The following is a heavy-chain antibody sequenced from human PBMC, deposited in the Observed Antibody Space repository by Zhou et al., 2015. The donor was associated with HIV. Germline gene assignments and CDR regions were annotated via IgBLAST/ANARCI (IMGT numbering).Heavy chain of an antibody. CDR2: IIPIFGTV. D-gene: IGHD4-17*01. CDR3: ASREGGEGGWFDP. V-gene: IGHV1-69*06. Sequence: LVQSGTEVRKPGSSVKISCKASGYPFRGYAIRWLRQAPGQGLEWVGGIIPIFGTVNYAQNFQGRVTITAVKSTSTAYMELSSLRSEDTAVYYCASREGGEGGWFDPWGQGSLVTVSS. CDR1: GYPFRGYA. J-gene: IGHJ5*02.